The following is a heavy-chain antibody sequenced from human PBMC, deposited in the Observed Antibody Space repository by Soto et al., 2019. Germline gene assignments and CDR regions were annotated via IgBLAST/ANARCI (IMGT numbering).Heavy chain of an antibody. Sequence: EVQLVESGGGLVQPGGSLRVSCAASGFTFSSDWIHWVRQGPGKGLMSVSRIDGDGRNTDYADSVKGRFTISRDNAKNTVYLQMSSLRADDTGVYYCIRGSRGWNGIDYWGQGALVTVSS. V-gene: IGHV3-74*01. CDR3: IRGSRGWNGIDY. CDR1: GFTFSSDW. J-gene: IGHJ4*02. CDR2: IDGDGRNT. D-gene: IGHD6-19*01.